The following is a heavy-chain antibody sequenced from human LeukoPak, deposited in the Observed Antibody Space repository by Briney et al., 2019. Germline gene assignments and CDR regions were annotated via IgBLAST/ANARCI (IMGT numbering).Heavy chain of an antibody. Sequence: QSGGSLRLSCTASGFTFSSYWMHWVRQPPGKGLVWVSRINSDGTSTNYADSVKGRFTISRDNAKNTLYLQMDSLRAEDTAVYYCANLRDYGDPDAFDIWGQGTMVTVSS. D-gene: IGHD4-17*01. CDR3: ANLRDYGDPDAFDI. V-gene: IGHV3-74*01. J-gene: IGHJ3*02. CDR1: GFTFSSYW. CDR2: INSDGTST.